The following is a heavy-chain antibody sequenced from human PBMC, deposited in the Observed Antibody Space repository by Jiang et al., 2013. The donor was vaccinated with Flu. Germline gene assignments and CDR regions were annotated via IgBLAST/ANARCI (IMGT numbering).Heavy chain of an antibody. Sequence: GSGLVKPSETLSLTCTVSGGSISSSSYYWGWIRQPPGKGLEWIGSIYYSGSTYYNPSLKSRVTISVDTSKNQFSLKLSSVTAADTAVYYCATHPKIFGVVKRKNRDYYYYYMDVWGKGTTVTVSS. CDR2: IYYSGST. CDR3: ATHPKIFGVVKRKNRDYYYYYMDV. D-gene: IGHD3-3*01. V-gene: IGHV4-39*01. J-gene: IGHJ6*03. CDR1: GGSISSSSYY.